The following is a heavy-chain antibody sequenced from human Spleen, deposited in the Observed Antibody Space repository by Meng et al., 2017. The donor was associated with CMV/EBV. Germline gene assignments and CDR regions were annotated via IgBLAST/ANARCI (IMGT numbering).Heavy chain of an antibody. CDR1: EFTFSNYW. CDR3: ARFGTIFGVAAYFDY. CDR2: INSDGSST. J-gene: IGHJ4*02. D-gene: IGHD3-3*01. V-gene: IGHV3-74*01. Sequence: GGSLRLSCAASEFTFSNYWMHWVRQAPGKGLVWVSRINSDGSSTTYADSVKGRFTISRDNAKNTLYLQMNSLRAEDTAVYYCARFGTIFGVAAYFDYWGQGTLVTVSS.